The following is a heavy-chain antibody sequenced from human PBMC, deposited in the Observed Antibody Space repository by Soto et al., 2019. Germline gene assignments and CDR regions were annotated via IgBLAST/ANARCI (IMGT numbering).Heavy chain of an antibody. CDR2: ISSSSSYT. V-gene: IGHV3-11*05. Sequence: QVQLVESGGGLVKPGGSLRLSCAASGFTFSDYYMSWIRQAPGKGLEWVSYISSSSSYTKYADSVKGRFTISRDNAEKSLYLQMNSLRVEDTAVYYCARGDLLTGHGHWGQGTLVTVSS. CDR3: ARGDLLTGHGH. D-gene: IGHD3-9*01. J-gene: IGHJ4*02. CDR1: GFTFSDYY.